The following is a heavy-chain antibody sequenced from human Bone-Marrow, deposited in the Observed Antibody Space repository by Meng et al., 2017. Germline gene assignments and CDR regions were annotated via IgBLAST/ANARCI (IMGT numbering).Heavy chain of an antibody. CDR2: IYHSGST. CDR1: GYSISSGYY. D-gene: IGHD5-24*01. J-gene: IGHJ4*02. CDR3: ASLGGEMATFAN. Sequence: AETLSLTCAVSGYSISSGYYWGWIRQPPGKGREWIGSIYHSGSTYYNPSLKSRVTISVDTSKNQFSLKLSSVTAADTAVYYCASLGGEMATFANWGQGTLVTVSS. V-gene: IGHV4-38-2*01.